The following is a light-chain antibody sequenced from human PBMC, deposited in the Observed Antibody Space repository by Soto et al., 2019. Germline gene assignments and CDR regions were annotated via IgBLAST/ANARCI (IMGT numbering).Light chain of an antibody. Sequence: TQMTQSPSSLSASVGDRVTITCQASQDISKYLNWYQQKPGKAPKLLIFEASNLETGVPSTFSGSGSGTDFTFTISSLQPEDIATYYCQQYDNLPYSFGQGTKLEIK. J-gene: IGKJ2*03. CDR3: QQYDNLPYS. CDR2: EAS. V-gene: IGKV1-33*01. CDR1: QDISKY.